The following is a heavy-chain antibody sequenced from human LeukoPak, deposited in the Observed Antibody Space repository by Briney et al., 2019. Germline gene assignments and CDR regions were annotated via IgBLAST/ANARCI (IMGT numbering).Heavy chain of an antibody. V-gene: IGHV3-23*01. D-gene: IGHD2-21*01. J-gene: IGHJ6*03. CDR3: ASCGGDCYSGHLSWDYYYYMDV. CDR2: ISGSGGST. CDR1: GFTFSSYA. Sequence: GRSLRLSCAASGFTFSSYAMHWVRQAPGKGLEWVSAISGSGGSTYYADSVKGRFTISRDNSKNTLYLQMNSLRAEDTAVYYCASCGGDCYSGHLSWDYYYYMDVWGKGTTVTVSS.